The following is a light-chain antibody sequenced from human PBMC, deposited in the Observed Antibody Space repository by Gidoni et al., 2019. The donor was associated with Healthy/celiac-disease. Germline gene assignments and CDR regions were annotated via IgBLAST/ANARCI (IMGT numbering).Light chain of an antibody. Sequence: DIQMTQSPSSLSASVGDRVTITCRASQSISSWWAWYQQKPGKAPKLRIDDASSLESGVPSRFSGSGSGTEFTITIRSLQADDVETYYCQKYKSYTWTFGQGTKVEIK. J-gene: IGKJ1*01. CDR3: QKYKSYTWT. V-gene: IGKV1-5*01. CDR2: DAS. CDR1: QSISSW.